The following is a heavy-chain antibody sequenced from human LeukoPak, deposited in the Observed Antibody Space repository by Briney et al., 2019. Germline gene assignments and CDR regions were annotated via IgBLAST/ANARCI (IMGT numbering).Heavy chain of an antibody. CDR2: IYYSGST. V-gene: IGHV4-59*12. CDR3: ARDSIGITAAGTN. J-gene: IGHJ4*02. D-gene: IGHD6-13*01. CDR1: GGSISSYY. Sequence: SETLSLTCTVSGGSISSYYWSWIRQPPGKGLEWIGYIYYSGSTNYNPSLKSRVTMSVDTSKNQFSLKLSSVTAADTAVYYCARDSIGITAAGTNWGQGTLVTVSS.